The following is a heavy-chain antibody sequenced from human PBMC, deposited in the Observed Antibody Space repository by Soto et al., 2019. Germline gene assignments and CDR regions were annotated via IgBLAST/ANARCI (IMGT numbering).Heavy chain of an antibody. CDR1: GYSFTSYG. Sequence: GESLKISCKGSGYSFTSYGISWVRQAPGQGLEWMGWINGYNGNTNHAQKLQGRVTMSTDTSTSTAYMELRSLRSDDSAVYYCARMGDVPYYYYGMDVWGQGTTVTVSS. CDR2: INGYNGNT. D-gene: IGHD3-16*01. CDR3: ARMGDVPYYYYGMDV. J-gene: IGHJ6*02. V-gene: IGHV1-18*01.